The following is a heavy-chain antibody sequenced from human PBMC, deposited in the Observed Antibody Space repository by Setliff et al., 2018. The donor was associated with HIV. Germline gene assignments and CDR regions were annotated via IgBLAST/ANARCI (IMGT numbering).Heavy chain of an antibody. CDR1: GESFNDYY. J-gene: IGHJ4*02. CDR2: INLYGSG. CDR3: VRQGAVTGHSFDS. D-gene: IGHD6-19*01. Sequence: PSETLSLTCAVYGESFNDYYWSWIRLPPGKGLEWIGEINLYGSGNYNPSLKSRVTISVDTSKNQFSLRLTSVTAADTAVYYCVRQGAVTGHSFDSWGPGALVTVS. V-gene: IGHV4-34*01.